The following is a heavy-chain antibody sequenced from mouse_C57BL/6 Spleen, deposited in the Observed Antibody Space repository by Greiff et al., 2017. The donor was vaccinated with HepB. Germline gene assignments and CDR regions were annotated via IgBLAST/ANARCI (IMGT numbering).Heavy chain of an antibody. CDR2: IWSGGST. CDR3: ARNCDGSSGYAMDY. D-gene: IGHD1-1*01. J-gene: IGHJ4*01. CDR1: GFSLTSYG. V-gene: IGHV2-2*01. Sequence: VKLMESGPGLVQPSQSLSITCTVSGFSLTSYGVHWVRQSPGKGLEWLGVIWSGGSTDYNAAFISRLSISKDNSKSQVFFKMNSLQADDTAIYYCARNCDGSSGYAMDYWGQGTSVTVSS.